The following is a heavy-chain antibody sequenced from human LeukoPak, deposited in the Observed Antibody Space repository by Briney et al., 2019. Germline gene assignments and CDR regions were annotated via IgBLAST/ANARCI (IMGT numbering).Heavy chain of an antibody. V-gene: IGHV4-39*01. CDR2: IYYSGST. D-gene: IGHD2-21*01. CDR3: AKVQSGDRCDY. J-gene: IGHJ4*02. CDR1: GGSISSSTYY. Sequence: SETLSLTCTVSGGSISSSTYYWGWIRQPPGKGLEWIGSIYYSGSTYYNPSPKSRVTISVDTSKNQFSLKLSSVTAADTAVYYCAKVQSGDRCDYWAREPWSPSPQ.